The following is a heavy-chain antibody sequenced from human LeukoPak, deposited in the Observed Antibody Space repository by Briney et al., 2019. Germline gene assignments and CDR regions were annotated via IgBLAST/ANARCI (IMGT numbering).Heavy chain of an antibody. CDR3: ARDHCSSTSCYFDY. J-gene: IGHJ4*02. CDR2: IYSGGTT. V-gene: IGHV3-66*01. Sequence: GGSLRLSCAASGFTVSSNYMSWVRQAPGKGLEWVSVIYSGGTTYYADSVKGRFTISRNNSKNTLYLQMNDLRVEDTAVYYCARDHCSSTSCYFDYWGQGTLVTVSS. D-gene: IGHD2-2*01. CDR1: GFTVSSNY.